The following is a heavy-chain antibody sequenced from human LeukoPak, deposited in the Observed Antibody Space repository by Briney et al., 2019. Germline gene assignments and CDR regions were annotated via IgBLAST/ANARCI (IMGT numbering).Heavy chain of an antibody. CDR2: VNHSGST. V-gene: IGHV4-34*01. J-gene: IGHJ6*02. D-gene: IGHD2-2*01. CDR3: ARTNKHGGYCSSTSCYGRYYYYGMDV. Sequence: SETLSLTCAVYGGSFSGYYWSWIRQPPGKGLEWIGEVNHSGSTNYNPSLKSRVTISVDTSKNQFSLKLSSVTAADTAVYYCARTNKHGGYCSSTSCYGRYYYYGMDVWGQGTTVTVSS. CDR1: GGSFSGYY.